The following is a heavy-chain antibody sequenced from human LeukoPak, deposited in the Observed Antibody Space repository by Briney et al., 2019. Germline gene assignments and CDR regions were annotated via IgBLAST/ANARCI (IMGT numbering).Heavy chain of an antibody. V-gene: IGHV1-18*01. Sequence: GASVKVSCKASGYTFTSYGISWVRQAPGQGLEWMGWISAYNGNTNYAQKLQGRVTMTTDTSTSTAYMELRSLRSDDTAVYCCARANPDSYYYGSGSYYFDYWGQGTLVTVSS. CDR1: GYTFTSYG. J-gene: IGHJ4*02. CDR3: ARANPDSYYYGSGSYYFDY. CDR2: ISAYNGNT. D-gene: IGHD3-10*01.